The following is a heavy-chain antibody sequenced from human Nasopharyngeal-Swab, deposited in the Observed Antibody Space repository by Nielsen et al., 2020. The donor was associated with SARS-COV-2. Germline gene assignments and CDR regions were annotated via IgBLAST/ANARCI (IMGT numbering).Heavy chain of an antibody. J-gene: IGHJ4*02. CDR2: ISGLGTCI. D-gene: IGHD1-14*01. CDR1: GFSITTYG. CDR3: TRGLTGHIVQWNPSPY. V-gene: IGHV3-23*01. Sequence: GESLKISCAASGFSITTYGMTWVRQAPGKGLEWISGISGLGTCIYYADSVWGRFTISRDTSKNTVYLQMNTLLADDTALYFCTRGLTGHIVQWNPSPYWGQGTLVTVSS.